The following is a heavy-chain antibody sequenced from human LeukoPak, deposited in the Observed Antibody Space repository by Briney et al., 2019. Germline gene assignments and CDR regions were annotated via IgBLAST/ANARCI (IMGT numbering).Heavy chain of an antibody. CDR2: ISSSSSYI. CDR3: ARAFGDGYNY. V-gene: IGHV3-21*01. Sequence: GGSLRPSCAASGFTFSSYSMNWVRQAPGKGLEWVSSISSSSSYIYYADSVKGRFTISRNNAKNSLYLQMNSLRAEDTAVYYCARAFGDGYNYWGQGTLVTVSS. CDR1: GFTFSSYS. J-gene: IGHJ4*02. D-gene: IGHD5-24*01.